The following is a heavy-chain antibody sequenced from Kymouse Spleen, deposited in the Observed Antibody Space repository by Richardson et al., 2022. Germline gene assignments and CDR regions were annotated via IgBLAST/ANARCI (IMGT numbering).Heavy chain of an antibody. Sequence: EVQLVESGGGLVQPGRSLRLSCAASGFTFDDYAMHWVRQAPGKGLEWVSGISWNSGSIGYADSVKGRFTISRDNAKNSLYLQMNSLRAEDTALYYCAKDMNDILTGYYPFDYWGQGTLVTVSS. CDR2: ISWNSGSI. D-gene: IGHD3-9*01. V-gene: IGHV3-9*01. CDR1: GFTFDDYA. J-gene: IGHJ4*02. CDR3: AKDMNDILTGYYPFDY.